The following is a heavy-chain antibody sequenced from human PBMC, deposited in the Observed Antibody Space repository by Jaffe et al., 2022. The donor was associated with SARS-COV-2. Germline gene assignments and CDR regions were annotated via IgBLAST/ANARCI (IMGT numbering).Heavy chain of an antibody. V-gene: IGHV3-7*01. CDR1: GFTFSSYW. D-gene: IGHD3-9*01. Sequence: EVQLVESGGGLVQPGGSLRLSCAASGFTFSSYWMSWVRQAPGKGLEWVANIKQDGSEKYYVDSVKGRFTISRDNAKNSLYLQMNSLRAEDTAVYYCARSLGYYDILTGYYYYYYMDVWGKGTTVTVSS. CDR3: ARSLGYYDILTGYYYYYYMDV. J-gene: IGHJ6*03. CDR2: IKQDGSEK.